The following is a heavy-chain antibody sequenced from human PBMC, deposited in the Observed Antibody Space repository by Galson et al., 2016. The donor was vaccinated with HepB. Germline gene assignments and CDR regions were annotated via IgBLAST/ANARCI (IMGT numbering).Heavy chain of an antibody. Sequence: SETLSLTCTVSGGSISSHYWNWYRQSPGKPLEWIGNIYNSGSTNYSPSLRGRVTISVDMSRNQFFLKLDSMTAADTAVYYCASQRFGPTDYWGQGALVTVSS. J-gene: IGHJ4*02. CDR1: GGSISSHY. V-gene: IGHV4-59*11. D-gene: IGHD3/OR15-3a*01. CDR3: ASQRFGPTDY. CDR2: IYNSGST.